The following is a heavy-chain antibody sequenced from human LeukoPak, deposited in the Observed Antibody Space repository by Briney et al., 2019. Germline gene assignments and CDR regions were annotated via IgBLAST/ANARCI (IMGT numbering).Heavy chain of an antibody. CDR2: IYYSRST. D-gene: IGHD2-2*01. V-gene: IGHV4-39*01. Sequence: PSETLSLTCTVSGGSISSSSYYWGWIRQPPGKGLEWIGNIYYSRSTHYSPSLKSRVTISVDTSKNQFSLKLSSVTAADTAVYYCARGGGKYQLLGWFDPWGQGTLVTVSS. CDR1: GGSISSSSYY. CDR3: ARGGGKYQLLGWFDP. J-gene: IGHJ5*02.